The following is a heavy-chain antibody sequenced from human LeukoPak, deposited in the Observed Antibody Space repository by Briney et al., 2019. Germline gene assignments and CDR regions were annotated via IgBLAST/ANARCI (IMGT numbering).Heavy chain of an antibody. J-gene: IGHJ4*02. CDR2: ISYDGSNK. CDR3: AKDRERWGGYSYGLPFDY. CDR1: GFTFSSYG. V-gene: IGHV3-30*18. D-gene: IGHD5-18*01. Sequence: GGSLRLSCAASGFTFSSYGMHWVRQAPGEGLEWVAVISYDGSNKYYADSVKGRFTISRDNSKNTMYLQLNSLRVEDTAVYYCAKDRERWGGYSYGLPFDYWGQGILVTVSS.